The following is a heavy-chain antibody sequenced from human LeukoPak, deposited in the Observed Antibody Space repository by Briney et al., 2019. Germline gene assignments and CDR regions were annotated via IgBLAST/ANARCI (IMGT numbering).Heavy chain of an antibody. D-gene: IGHD4-23*01. Sequence: SETLSLTCAVSGASITSYYWSWIRQPPGKGLEWIGYIYYSGTTNYDPSLKSRVTISVDTSKNQFSLKLSSVTAADTAVYYCAREDYGGSAGLWGQGTLVTVSS. CDR3: AREDYGGSAGL. CDR1: GASITSYY. J-gene: IGHJ4*02. V-gene: IGHV4-59*01. CDR2: IYYSGTT.